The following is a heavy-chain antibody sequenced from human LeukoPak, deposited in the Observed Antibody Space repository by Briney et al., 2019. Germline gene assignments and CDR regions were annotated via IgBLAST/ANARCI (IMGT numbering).Heavy chain of an antibody. V-gene: IGHV1-2*06. CDR1: GYTFTDYY. J-gene: IGHJ4*02. CDR2: INPKSGGT. Sequence: SXXVSCKASGYTFTDYYMHWVRQAPGQGLEWMGRINPKSGGTNYAQKFQGRVTMTRDTSISTAYMEMSRLRSDDTALYYCARCHETFGGVIVISDYWGQGTLVTVSS. CDR3: ARCHETFGGVIVISDY. D-gene: IGHD3-16*02.